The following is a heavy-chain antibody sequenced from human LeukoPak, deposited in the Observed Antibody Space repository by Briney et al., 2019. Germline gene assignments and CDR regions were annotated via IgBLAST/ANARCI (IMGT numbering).Heavy chain of an antibody. CDR3: ARVYGIAVAGTFDY. CDR1: GYTFTSYD. Sequence: GASVKVSCKASGYTFTSYDINWVRQATGQGLEWMGWMNPNSGNTGYAQKFQGRVTITRNTSISTAYMELRSLRSDDTAVYYCARVYGIAVAGTFDYWGQGTLVTVSS. D-gene: IGHD6-19*01. J-gene: IGHJ4*02. CDR2: MNPNSGNT. V-gene: IGHV1-8*03.